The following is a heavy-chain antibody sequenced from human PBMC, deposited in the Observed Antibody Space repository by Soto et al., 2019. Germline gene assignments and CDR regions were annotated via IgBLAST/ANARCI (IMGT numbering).Heavy chain of an antibody. J-gene: IGHJ6*02. CDR2: IIPIFGTA. D-gene: IGHD6-6*01. CDR1: GGTFSSYA. Sequence: SVKVSCKASGGTFSSYAISWVRQAPGQGLEWMGGIIPIFGTANYAQKFQGRVTITADESTSTAYMELSSLRSEDTAVYYCAREYSSSSAYYYYGMDVWGQGITVTVSS. CDR3: AREYSSSSAYYYYGMDV. V-gene: IGHV1-69*13.